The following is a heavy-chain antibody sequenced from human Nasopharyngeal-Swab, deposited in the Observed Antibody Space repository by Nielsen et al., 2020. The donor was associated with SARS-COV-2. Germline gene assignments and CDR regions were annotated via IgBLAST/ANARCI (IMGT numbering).Heavy chain of an antibody. V-gene: IGHV4-39*01. CDR3: AKQYYYDSSGYDPRSYYFDY. D-gene: IGHD3-22*01. Sequence: SETLSLTCTVSGGSISSSSYYWGRNRQPPGKGLEWIGSIYYSGSTYYNPSLKSRVTISVDTSKNQFSLKLSSVTAADTAVYYCAKQYYYDSSGYDPRSYYFDYWGQGTLVTVSS. J-gene: IGHJ4*02. CDR2: IYYSGST. CDR1: GGSISSSSYY.